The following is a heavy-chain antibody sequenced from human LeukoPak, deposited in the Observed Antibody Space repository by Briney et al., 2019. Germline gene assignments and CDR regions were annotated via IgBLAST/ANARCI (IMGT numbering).Heavy chain of an antibody. V-gene: IGHV3-21*01. J-gene: IGHJ5*02. CDR1: GFTFSSYS. Sequence: PGGSLRLSCAASGFTFSSYSMNWVRQAPGKGLEWVSSISSSSSYIYYADSVKGRFTISRDNAKNTLYLQMNSLRAEDTAIYYCARGIIVVVAATSNWFDPWGQGTLATVSS. CDR2: ISSSSSYI. CDR3: ARGIIVVVAATSNWFDP. D-gene: IGHD2-15*01.